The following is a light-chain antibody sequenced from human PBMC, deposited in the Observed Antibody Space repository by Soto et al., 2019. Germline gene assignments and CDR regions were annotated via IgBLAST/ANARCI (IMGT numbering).Light chain of an antibody. CDR1: QIISTY. V-gene: IGKV1-39*01. J-gene: IGKJ1*01. CDR3: QQRYTSPPWT. CDR2: RAS. Sequence: DIQMTQSPSSLSASVGDRVTISCRASQIISTYLKWYQQKPGTAPRLLISRASSVKSGVPPRFSGSGSGRDFALTISSLRPEDIATYFCQQRYTSPPWTFGQGTKVEVK.